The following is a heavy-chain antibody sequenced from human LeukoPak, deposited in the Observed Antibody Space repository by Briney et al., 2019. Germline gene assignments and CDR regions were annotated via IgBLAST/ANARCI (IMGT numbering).Heavy chain of an antibody. CDR3: ARDSTGTGLLEY. CDR2: SNGGNGNT. D-gene: IGHD1-7*01. J-gene: IGHJ4*02. Sequence: ASVKVSCKASGYTFTSYPIHWVRQAPGQRLEWMGWSNGGNGNTKYSQEFQDRVTITRDTSASKAYMELSSLRCEDMAVYYCARDSTGTGLLEYWGQGTLVTVSS. CDR1: GYTFTSYP. V-gene: IGHV1-3*02.